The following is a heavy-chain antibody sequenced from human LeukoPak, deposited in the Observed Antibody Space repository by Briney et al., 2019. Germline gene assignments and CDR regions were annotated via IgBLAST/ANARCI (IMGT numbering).Heavy chain of an antibody. CDR2: IKNDGSVT. D-gene: IGHD6-13*01. CDR3: ARYNAAAGDY. Sequence: PGGSLRLSCAASGFTFSSYWMQWVRQAPGKGLVWVSRIKNDGSVTNYADSVKGRYTISRDNAENTLYLQMNSLRAEDTAVYYCARYNAAAGDYWGQGTLVTVSS. J-gene: IGHJ4*02. CDR1: GFTFSSYW. V-gene: IGHV3-74*01.